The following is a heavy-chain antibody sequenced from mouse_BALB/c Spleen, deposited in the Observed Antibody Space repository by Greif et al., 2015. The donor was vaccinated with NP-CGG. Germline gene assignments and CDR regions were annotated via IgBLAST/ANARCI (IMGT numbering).Heavy chain of an antibody. Sequence: VQLKQSGTELVKPGASVKLSCTASGFNIKDTYMHWVKQRPEQGLEWIGRIDPANGNTKCDPKFQGKATITADTSSNTAYLQLSSLTSEDTAVYYCARWAWYFDVWGAGTTVTVSS. CDR2: IDPANGNT. CDR3: ARWAWYFDV. V-gene: IGHV14-3*02. J-gene: IGHJ1*01. CDR1: GFNIKDTY.